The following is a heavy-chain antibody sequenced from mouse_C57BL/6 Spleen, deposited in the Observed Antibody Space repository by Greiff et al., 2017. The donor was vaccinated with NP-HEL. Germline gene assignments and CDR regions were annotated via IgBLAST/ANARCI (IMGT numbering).Heavy chain of an antibody. CDR1: GFNIKDYY. J-gene: IGHJ4*01. CDR2: IDPEDGET. Sequence: VQLKESGAELVKPGASVKLSCTASGFNIKDYYMHWVKQRTEQGLEWIGRIDPEDGETKYAPKFQGKATITADTSSNTAYLQLSSLTSEDTAVYYCAFYYGSSYDYYAKDDWGQGTSVTVSS. CDR3: AFYYGSSYDYYAKDD. V-gene: IGHV14-2*01. D-gene: IGHD1-1*01.